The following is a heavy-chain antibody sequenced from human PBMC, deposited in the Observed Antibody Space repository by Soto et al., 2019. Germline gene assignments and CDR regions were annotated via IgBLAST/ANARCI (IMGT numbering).Heavy chain of an antibody. CDR3: AKVTDYYDSSGYYSLFDY. J-gene: IGHJ4*02. D-gene: IGHD3-22*01. Sequence: GGSLRLSCAASGFTFSNYVMSWVRQAPGKGLEWVSVISGDAGTTYYAASVKGRFTISRDNSKNTLYVQMNSLRAEDTAVYYCAKVTDYYDSSGYYSLFDYWGQGTLVTVSS. V-gene: IGHV3-23*01. CDR2: ISGDAGTT. CDR1: GFTFSNYV.